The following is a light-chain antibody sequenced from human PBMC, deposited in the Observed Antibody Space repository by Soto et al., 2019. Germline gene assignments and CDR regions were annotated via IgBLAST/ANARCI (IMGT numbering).Light chain of an antibody. CDR3: QQYYSSSLT. J-gene: IGKJ4*01. CDR2: WAS. CDR1: QSILKSSIKKNS. Sequence: DIVMTQSPDSLAVSLGERATIKCRSSQSILKSSIKKNSLAWYQQKPGQSPRLLIYWASTRDSGVPDRFSGSASGTDFTLTISRLQAEDVAVYYCQQYYSSSLTFGGGTKVEIK. V-gene: IGKV4-1*01.